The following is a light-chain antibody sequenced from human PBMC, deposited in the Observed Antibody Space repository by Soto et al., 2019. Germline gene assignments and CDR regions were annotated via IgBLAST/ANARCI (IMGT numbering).Light chain of an antibody. CDR2: KAS. CDR3: QHYNSYSEA. V-gene: IGKV1-5*03. J-gene: IGKJ1*01. CDR1: QTISSW. Sequence: IQVTQSPSTTSGSVGDRVTITCRASQTISSWLAWYQQKPGKAPKLLIYKASTLKSGVPSRFSGSGSGTEFTLTISSLQPDDFATYYCQHYNSYSEAFAQGTKVDIK.